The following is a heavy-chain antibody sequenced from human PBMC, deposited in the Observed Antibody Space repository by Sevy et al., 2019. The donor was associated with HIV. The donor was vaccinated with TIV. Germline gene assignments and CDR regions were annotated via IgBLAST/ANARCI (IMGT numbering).Heavy chain of an antibody. CDR1: GYTFTNYG. CDR3: AGRIYYDSSAYYWWFDP. J-gene: IGHJ5*02. CDR2: ISTQNGDT. Sequence: ASVKVSCKASGYTFTNYGISWVRQAPGQGLEWMGWISTQNGDTNYAQKLQGRVTMTTDTSTSTAYMELRSLRSDDTAVDYWAGRIYYDSSAYYWWFDPWGQGTLVTVSS. D-gene: IGHD3-22*01. V-gene: IGHV1-18*01.